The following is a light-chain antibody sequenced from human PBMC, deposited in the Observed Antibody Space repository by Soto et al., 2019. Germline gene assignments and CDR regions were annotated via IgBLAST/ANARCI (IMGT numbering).Light chain of an antibody. V-gene: IGKV1-9*01. CDR3: QQLNSYPLT. CDR1: EGISNY. Sequence: DIQLTQSPLFLSASVGDRVTITCRASEGISNYLGWYQQRSGKAPKLLIYAASTLQSGVPSRFSGSGSGAEFTLTISSLQPEDFATYYCQQLNSYPLTFGGGTKVEIK. J-gene: IGKJ4*01. CDR2: AAS.